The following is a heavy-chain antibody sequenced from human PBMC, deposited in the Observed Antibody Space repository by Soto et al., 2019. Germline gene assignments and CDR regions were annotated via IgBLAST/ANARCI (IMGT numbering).Heavy chain of an antibody. D-gene: IGHD1-20*01. Sequence: QVQLVQSGAEVKKPGASVKVYCKDSGYTFSNYATHWVRQAPGQRLEWMGWINAGNGKTKYSQNFQGRVPITRDTSASTAYMEPSSLRSEDTAVYYCANNGNYYYYGMDVWGQGTTVTFSS. CDR3: ANNGNYYYYGMDV. J-gene: IGHJ6*02. CDR2: INAGNGKT. V-gene: IGHV1-3*01. CDR1: GYTFSNYA.